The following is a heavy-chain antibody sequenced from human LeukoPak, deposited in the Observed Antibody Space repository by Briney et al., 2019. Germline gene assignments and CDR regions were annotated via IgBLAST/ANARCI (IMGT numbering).Heavy chain of an antibody. CDR3: ARVAWSGYYWFDP. Sequence: KSSETLSLTCAVSGYSISSGYYWGWIRQPPGKGLEWIGSIYHSGSTYYNPSLKSRVTISVDTSKNQFSLKLSSVTAADTAVYYCARVAWSGYYWFDPWGQGTLVTDSS. CDR1: GYSISSGYY. CDR2: IYHSGST. V-gene: IGHV4-38-2*01. J-gene: IGHJ5*02. D-gene: IGHD3-3*01.